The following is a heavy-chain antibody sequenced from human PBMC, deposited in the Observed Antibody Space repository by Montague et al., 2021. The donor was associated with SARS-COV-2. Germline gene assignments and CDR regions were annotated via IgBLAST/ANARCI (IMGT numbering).Heavy chain of an antibody. CDR2: VYYNGDT. J-gene: IGHJ3*01. V-gene: IGHV4-59*08. D-gene: IGHD6-19*01. CDR1: GGSTASHS. Sequence: SETLSLTCTVSGGSTASHSWNWIRQSPGKRPEWIGYVYYNGDTKYNPSLQSRVTISIDTSETEFSLRLNSVTAADTAVYFCARGWAIDPWGQGRLVTVSS. CDR3: ARGWAIDP.